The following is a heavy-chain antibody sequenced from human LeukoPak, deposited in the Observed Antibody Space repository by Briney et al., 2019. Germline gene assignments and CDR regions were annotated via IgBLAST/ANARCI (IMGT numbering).Heavy chain of an antibody. CDR2: IYDSGST. CDR1: GGSISSYY. Sequence: SETLSLTCTVSGGSISSYYWSWIRQPPGKGLEWIGYIYDSGSTNYNPSLKSRVTISVDTSKNQFSLKLSSVTAADTAVYYCASRGQQLVLDYWGQGTLVTVSS. V-gene: IGHV4-59*01. D-gene: IGHD6-13*01. CDR3: ASRGQQLVLDY. J-gene: IGHJ4*02.